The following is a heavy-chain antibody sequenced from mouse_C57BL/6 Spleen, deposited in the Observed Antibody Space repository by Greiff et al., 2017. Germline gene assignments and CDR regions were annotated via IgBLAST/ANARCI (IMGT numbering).Heavy chain of an antibody. CDR1: GYTFTSYW. CDR3: ARLYDGYWGAMDY. D-gene: IGHD2-3*01. J-gene: IGHJ4*01. CDR2: IHPNSGST. V-gene: IGHV1-64*01. Sequence: VKLQQSGAELVKPGASVKLSCKASGYTFTSYWMHWVKQRPGQGLEWIGMIHPNSGSTNYNEKFKSKATLTVDKSSSTAYMQLSSLTSEDSAVYYCARLYDGYWGAMDYWGQGTSVTVSS.